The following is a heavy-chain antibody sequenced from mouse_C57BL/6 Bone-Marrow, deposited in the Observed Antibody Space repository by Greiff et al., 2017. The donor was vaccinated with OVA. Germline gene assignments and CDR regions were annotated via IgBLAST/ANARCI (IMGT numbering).Heavy chain of an antibody. CDR1: GFTFSSYT. CDR2: ISGGGGNP. J-gene: IGHJ4*01. V-gene: IGHV5-9*01. CDR3: ARQFGDEDYAMDY. Sequence: EVHLVESGGGLVKPGGSLKLSCAASGFTFSSYTMSWVRQTPEKRLEWVATISGGGGNPYYPDSVKGRFTISRDNAKNTLYLQMSSLRSEDTALYYCARQFGDEDYAMDYWGQGTSVTVSS. D-gene: IGHD3-1*01.